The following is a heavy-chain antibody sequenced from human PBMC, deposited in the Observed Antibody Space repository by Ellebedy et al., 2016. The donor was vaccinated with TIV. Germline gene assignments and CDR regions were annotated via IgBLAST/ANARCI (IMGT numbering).Heavy chain of an antibody. Sequence: PGGSLRLSCAASGFTFSSYAMHWVRQAPGKGLEWVAVISYDGSNKYYADSVKGRFTISRDNSKNTLYLQMNSLRAEDTAVYYCARSRKWELLYFDYWGQGTLVTVSS. CDR3: ARSRKWELLYFDY. CDR2: ISYDGSNK. D-gene: IGHD1-26*01. V-gene: IGHV3-30-3*01. CDR1: GFTFSSYA. J-gene: IGHJ4*02.